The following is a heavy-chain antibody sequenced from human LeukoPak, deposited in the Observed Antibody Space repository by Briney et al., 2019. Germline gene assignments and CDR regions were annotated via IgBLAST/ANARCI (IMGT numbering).Heavy chain of an antibody. CDR1: GFTVSSNY. CDR2: IYSGGST. CDR3: AARGVYCSSTSCQDY. Sequence: GGSLRLSRAASGFTVSSNYMSRVRQAPGKGLEWVSVIYSGGSTYCADSAKGRFTISRDNSKNTLYLQMNSLRAEDTAVYYCAARGVYCSSTSCQDYWGQGTLVAVSS. V-gene: IGHV3-53*01. D-gene: IGHD2-2*01. J-gene: IGHJ4*02.